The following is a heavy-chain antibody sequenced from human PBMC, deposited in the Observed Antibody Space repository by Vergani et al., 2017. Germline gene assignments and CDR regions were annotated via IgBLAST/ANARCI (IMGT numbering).Heavy chain of an antibody. Sequence: EMQLLESGGGLVKPGGSLRLSCAASGFTFGSYAMTWVRQAPGKGLEWVSALSASGHNTYHADSVKGRFTISRDNSKNTLYLQMSSLRAEDTAVYYCAREYSSTSGRAFDFWGQGTKVTVSS. V-gene: IGHV3-23*01. CDR3: AREYSSTSGRAFDF. D-gene: IGHD2-2*01. CDR1: GFTFGSYA. J-gene: IGHJ3*01. CDR2: LSASGHNT.